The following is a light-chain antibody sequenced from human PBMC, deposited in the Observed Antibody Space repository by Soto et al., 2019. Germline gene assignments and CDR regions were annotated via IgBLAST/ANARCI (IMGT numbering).Light chain of an antibody. CDR1: QSISSS. CDR3: QQRSSWIT. Sequence: IVLTQSPTTLSLWPGETAVLSCRASQSISSSLSWYQQRPGQAPSLLIYDASNRAPGIPARFSGSGSGTVFTLTISSLEPEDFALYYCQQRSSWITFGQGTRLEIE. CDR2: DAS. V-gene: IGKV3-11*01. J-gene: IGKJ5*01.